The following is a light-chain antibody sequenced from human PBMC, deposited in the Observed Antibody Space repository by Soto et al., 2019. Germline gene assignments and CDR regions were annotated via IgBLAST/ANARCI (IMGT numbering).Light chain of an antibody. CDR2: DVS. V-gene: IGLV2-14*01. Sequence: QSVLTQPASVSGSPGQSITISCTRTSRDVGGYNYVSWYQQHPGKAPKLMIYDVSNRPSGVSNRFSGSKSGNTASLTISGLQAEDEADYYCSSYTSSSIVVFGGGTKLTVL. CDR1: SRDVGGYNY. J-gene: IGLJ2*01. CDR3: SSYTSSSIVV.